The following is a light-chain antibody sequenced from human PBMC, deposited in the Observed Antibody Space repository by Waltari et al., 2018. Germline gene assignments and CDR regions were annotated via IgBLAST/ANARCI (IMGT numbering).Light chain of an antibody. V-gene: IGLV2-8*01. CDR3: SSYAASNNFV. J-gene: IGLJ1*01. Sequence: QSALTQPPSASGSPGQSVTISCTGTSSAVGRYNCVSWFQQHPGKAPKLMMYEVSKRPSGVPDRFSGSKSGNPASLTVSGLQAEDEADYYCSSYAASNNFVFGTGTKVTVL. CDR2: EVS. CDR1: SSAVGRYNC.